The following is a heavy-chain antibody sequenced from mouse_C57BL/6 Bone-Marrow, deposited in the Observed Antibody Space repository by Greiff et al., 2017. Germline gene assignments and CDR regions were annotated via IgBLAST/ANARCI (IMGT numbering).Heavy chain of an antibody. V-gene: IGHV5-17*01. D-gene: IGHD2-12*01. CDR2: ISSGSSTI. CDR3: ARGDDNYEGAWFAY. J-gene: IGHJ3*01. Sequence: EVQGVESGGGLVKPGGSLKLSCAASGFTFSDYGMHWVRQAPEKGLEWVAYISSGSSTIYYAVTVKGRFTISRDNAKNTLFLQMTSLRSEDAAMYCCARGDDNYEGAWFAYWGKGTLVTVSA. CDR1: GFTFSDYG.